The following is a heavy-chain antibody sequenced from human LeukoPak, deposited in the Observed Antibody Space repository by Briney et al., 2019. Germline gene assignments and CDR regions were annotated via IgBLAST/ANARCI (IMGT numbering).Heavy chain of an antibody. CDR3: ARGGTTYYDILDPQTIDY. V-gene: IGHV1-8*01. Sequence: ASVKVSCKASGYTFTSYDINWVRQATGQGLEWMGWMNPNSGNTGYAQKFQGRVTMTRNTSISTVYMELSSLDSEDTAVYYCARGGTTYYDILDPQTIDYWGQGTLVIVSS. CDR1: GYTFTSYD. J-gene: IGHJ4*02. D-gene: IGHD3-9*01. CDR2: MNPNSGNT.